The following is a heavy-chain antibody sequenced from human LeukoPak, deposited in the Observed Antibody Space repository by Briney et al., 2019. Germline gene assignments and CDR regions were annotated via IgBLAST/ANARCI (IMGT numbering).Heavy chain of an antibody. D-gene: IGHD6-19*01. CDR1: GFTYSSYS. V-gene: IGHV3-48*01. CDR3: ARADYSSGWYGDY. J-gene: IGHJ4*02. Sequence: GGSLRLSCAASGFTYSSYSMNWVRQAPGKGLEGVSYISSSSSTIYYADSVKGRFTISRDNAKNSLYLQMNSLRAEDTAVYYCARADYSSGWYGDYWGQGTLVTVSS. CDR2: ISSSSSTI.